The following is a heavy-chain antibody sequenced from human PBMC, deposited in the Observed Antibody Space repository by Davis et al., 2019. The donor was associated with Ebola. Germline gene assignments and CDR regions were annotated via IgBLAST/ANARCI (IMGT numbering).Heavy chain of an antibody. CDR3: TTPGGQDSGYDVFDI. Sequence: AASVKVSCKASGYIFTGYYMHWVRQAPGQGLEWMGRINPNSGGTNYAQKFQGRVTMTRDTSTTTVYMDLSSLRSEDTALYYCTTPGGQDSGYDVFDIWGQGTMVTVSS. CDR2: INPNSGGT. D-gene: IGHD5-12*01. CDR1: GYIFTGYY. V-gene: IGHV1-2*06. J-gene: IGHJ3*02.